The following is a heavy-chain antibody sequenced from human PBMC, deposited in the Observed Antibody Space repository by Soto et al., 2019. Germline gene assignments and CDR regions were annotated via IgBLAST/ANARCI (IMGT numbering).Heavy chain of an antibody. V-gene: IGHV4-59*01. CDR1: GGSISSYY. D-gene: IGHD6-6*01. CDR2: IYYSGST. J-gene: IGHJ6*02. CDR3: ARGRGIAARDREDYYYYGMDV. Sequence: SETLSLTCTVSGGSISSYYWSCIRQPPGKGLGWVVYIYYSGSTNYNPSLKSRVTISVDTSKNQFSLKLSSVTAADTAVYYCARGRGIAARDREDYYYYGMDVWGQGTTVTVSS.